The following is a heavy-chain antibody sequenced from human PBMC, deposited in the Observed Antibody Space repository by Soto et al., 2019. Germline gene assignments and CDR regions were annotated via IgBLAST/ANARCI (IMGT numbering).Heavy chain of an antibody. CDR1: GFTFSSYA. J-gene: IGHJ6*02. CDR2: ISGSGGST. Sequence: PGGSLRLSCAASGFTFSSYAMSWVRQAPGKGLEWVSAISGSGGSTYYADSVKGRFTISRDNSKNTLYLQMNSLRAEDTAVYYCAKDMQFDSSGYYHYYYYYGMDVWGQGTTVTVSS. CDR3: AKDMQFDSSGYYHYYYYYGMDV. D-gene: IGHD3-22*01. V-gene: IGHV3-23*01.